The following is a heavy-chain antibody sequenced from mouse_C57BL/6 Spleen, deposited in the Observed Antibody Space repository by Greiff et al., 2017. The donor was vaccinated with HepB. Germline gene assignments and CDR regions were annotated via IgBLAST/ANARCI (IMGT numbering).Heavy chain of an antibody. J-gene: IGHJ3*01. Sequence: QVQLQQPGAELVRPGTSVKLSCKASGYTFTSYWMHWVKQRPGQGLEWIGVIDPSDSYTNYNQKFKGKATLTVDTSSSTAYMQLSSLTSEDSAVYYCARSTGPWFAYWGQGTLVTVSA. CDR1: GYTFTSYW. CDR2: IDPSDSYT. V-gene: IGHV1-59*01. CDR3: ARSTGPWFAY. D-gene: IGHD4-1*01.